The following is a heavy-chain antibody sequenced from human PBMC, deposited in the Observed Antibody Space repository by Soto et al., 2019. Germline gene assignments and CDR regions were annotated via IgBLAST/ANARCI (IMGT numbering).Heavy chain of an antibody. D-gene: IGHD3-3*01. J-gene: IGHJ4*02. CDR2: INAGNGDT. V-gene: IGHV1-3*01. CDR1: GYTFSSHA. Sequence: ASVKVSCKASGYTFSSHAIHWVRQATGQRLEWMGWINAGNGDTKYSQKFQGIVAITRDTSASSAYMELSTLKSEDTAVYYCARDGARIAVFGVVYYFDYWGQGTVVTVSS. CDR3: ARDGARIAVFGVVYYFDY.